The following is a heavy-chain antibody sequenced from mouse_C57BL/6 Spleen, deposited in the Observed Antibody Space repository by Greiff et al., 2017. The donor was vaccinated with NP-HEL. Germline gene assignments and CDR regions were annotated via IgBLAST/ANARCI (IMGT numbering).Heavy chain of an antibody. CDR1: GYTFTSYG. CDR3: ARSGDGYSMDY. Sequence: VQLQQSVAELARPGASVKLSCKASGYTFTSYGISWVKQRTGQGLEWIGEIYPRSGNTYYNEKFKGKATLTADKSSSTAYMELRSLTSEDSAVYFCARSGDGYSMDYWGQGTSVTVSS. J-gene: IGHJ4*01. CDR2: IYPRSGNT. V-gene: IGHV1-81*01. D-gene: IGHD2-3*01.